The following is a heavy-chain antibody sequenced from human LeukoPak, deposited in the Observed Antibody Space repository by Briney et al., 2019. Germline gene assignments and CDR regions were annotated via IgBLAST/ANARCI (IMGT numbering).Heavy chain of an antibody. CDR3: ARDYPNREDYGGTINGGFDY. Sequence: RPGGSLRLSCAASGFTFSSYEMNWVRQAPGKGLEWVSYISSSGSTIYYADSVKGRFTIFRDNAKNSLYLQMNSLRAEDTAVYYCARDYPNREDYGGTINGGFDYWGQGTLVTVSS. V-gene: IGHV3-48*03. J-gene: IGHJ4*02. CDR1: GFTFSSYE. CDR2: ISSSGSTI. D-gene: IGHD4-23*01.